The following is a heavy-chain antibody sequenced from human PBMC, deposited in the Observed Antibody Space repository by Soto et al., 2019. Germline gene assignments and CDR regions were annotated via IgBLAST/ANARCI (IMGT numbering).Heavy chain of an antibody. V-gene: IGHV4-59*08. CDR3: ARHLGHCISTSCTGGYYYYGMDV. J-gene: IGHJ6*02. CDR1: GGSISSYY. CDR2: IYYSGST. Sequence: SETLSLTCTVSGGSISSYYWSWIRQPTGKGLEWIGYIYYSGSTNYNPSLKSRVTISVDTSKNQFSLKLSSVTAADTAVYYCARHLGHCISTSCTGGYYYYGMDVWGQGTTVTVSS. D-gene: IGHD2-2*01.